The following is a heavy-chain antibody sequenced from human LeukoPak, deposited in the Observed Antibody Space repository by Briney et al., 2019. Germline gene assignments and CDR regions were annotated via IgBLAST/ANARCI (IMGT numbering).Heavy chain of an antibody. Sequence: SETLSLTCTVSGGSISTTSYYWGWIRQPPGKGLEWFVSIFYSGNTYYNPSLRRRVTISVDTSKNQFSLKLRSATAADTAIYYCARRYLGAFDLWGQGTMVTVSS. J-gene: IGHJ3*01. CDR3: ARRYLGAFDL. CDR2: IFYSGNT. CDR1: GGSISTTSYY. V-gene: IGHV4-39*01. D-gene: IGHD3-9*01.